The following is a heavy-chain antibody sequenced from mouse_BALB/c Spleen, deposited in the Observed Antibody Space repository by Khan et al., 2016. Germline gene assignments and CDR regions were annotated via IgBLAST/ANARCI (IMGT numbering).Heavy chain of an antibody. D-gene: IGHD1-2*01. Sequence: VQLQQSGAELVKPGASVKLSCTATGFNIKDTYMHWVKQRPEQGLEWIGRIDPANGNTKYDPKFQGKATITADTSSNTAYLQLSSLTSEDTAVYSCAFHYFDYSGHGTTLTVSS. CDR3: AFHYFDY. CDR1: GFNIKDTY. V-gene: IGHV14-3*02. J-gene: IGHJ2*01. CDR2: IDPANGNT.